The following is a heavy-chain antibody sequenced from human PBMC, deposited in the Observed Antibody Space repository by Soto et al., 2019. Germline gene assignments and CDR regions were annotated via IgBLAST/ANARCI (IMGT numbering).Heavy chain of an antibody. D-gene: IGHD3-10*01. J-gene: IGHJ4*02. CDR2: ISGSGGST. CDR1: GFTFSSYA. Sequence: GGSLRLSCAASGFTFSSYAMSWVHQAPGKGLEWVSAISGSGGSTYYADSVKGRFTISRDNSKNTLYLQMNSLRAEDTAVYYCAKDVSRKAAMVRGVEPVDYWGQGTLVTVSS. V-gene: IGHV3-23*01. CDR3: AKDVSRKAAMVRGVEPVDY.